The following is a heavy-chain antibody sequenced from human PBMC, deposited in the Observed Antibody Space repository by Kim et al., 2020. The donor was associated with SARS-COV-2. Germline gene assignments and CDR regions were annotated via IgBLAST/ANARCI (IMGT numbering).Heavy chain of an antibody. Sequence: HTGEYNYNPSLKSRVTISLDMSKNQIFLKLASVTAADTAIYYCARNIYLDSWGQGTLVTVSS. CDR3: ARNIYLDS. CDR2: HTGEY. D-gene: IGHD3-16*02. V-gene: IGHV4-34*01. J-gene: IGHJ4*02.